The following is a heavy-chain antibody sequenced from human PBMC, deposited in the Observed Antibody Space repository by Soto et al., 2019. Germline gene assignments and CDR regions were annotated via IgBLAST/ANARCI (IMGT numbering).Heavy chain of an antibody. CDR2: ISSSGSTI. CDR1: GFTFSSYA. CDR3: ARAIAARLHYYYYMDV. V-gene: IGHV3-11*01. J-gene: IGHJ6*03. D-gene: IGHD6-6*01. Sequence: PGGSLRLSCAASGFTFSSYAMSWIRQAPGKGLEWVSYISSSGSTIYYADSVKGRFTISRDNAKNSLYLQMNSLRAEDTAVYYCARAIAARLHYYYYMDVWGKGTTVTVSS.